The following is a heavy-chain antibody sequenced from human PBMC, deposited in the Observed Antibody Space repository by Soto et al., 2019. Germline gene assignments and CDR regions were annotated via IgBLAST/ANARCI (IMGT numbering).Heavy chain of an antibody. D-gene: IGHD6-19*01. CDR3: ARASDGYRSGWYVGYFDY. CDR2: IRAYNGYT. V-gene: IGHV1-18*04. J-gene: IGHJ4*02. CDR1: GYTFTSYG. Sequence: QVQLVQSGAEVKKPGASVKVSCKASGYTFTSYGISWVRQAPGQGLEWMGWIRAYNGYTNYAQKFQGRVTITTDTSTSTAYMELWSLISDDTAVYYCARASDGYRSGWYVGYFDYWGQGTLVTVSS.